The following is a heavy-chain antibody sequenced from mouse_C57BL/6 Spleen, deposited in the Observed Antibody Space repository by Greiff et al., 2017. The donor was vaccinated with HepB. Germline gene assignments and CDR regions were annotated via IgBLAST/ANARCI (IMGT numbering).Heavy chain of an antibody. CDR2: IDPSDSYT. CDR3: AGSSFDY. CDR1: GYTFTSYW. J-gene: IGHJ2*01. V-gene: IGHV1-59*01. Sequence: QVQLKESGAELVRPGTSVKLSCKASGYTFTSYWMHWVKQRPGQGLEWIGVIDPSDSYTNYNQKFKGKATLTVDTSSSTAYMQLSSLTSEDSAVYYGAGSSFDYWGQGTTLTVSS. D-gene: IGHD6-1*01.